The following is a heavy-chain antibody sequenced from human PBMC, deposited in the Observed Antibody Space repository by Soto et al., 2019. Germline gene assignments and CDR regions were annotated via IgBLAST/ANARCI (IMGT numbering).Heavy chain of an antibody. J-gene: IGHJ4*02. D-gene: IGHD6-19*01. CDR3: ASVFSAY. V-gene: IGHV3-7*05. CDR2: IKQDGSEK. CDR1: GFTFSDYW. Sequence: GGSLRLSCAASGFTFSDYWMTWVRQAPGRGLEWVANIKQDGSEKSYVDSGKGRFTIYRDNAKNSLYLQMDSLRAEATAVYCCASVFSAYWGQGTLVTVSS.